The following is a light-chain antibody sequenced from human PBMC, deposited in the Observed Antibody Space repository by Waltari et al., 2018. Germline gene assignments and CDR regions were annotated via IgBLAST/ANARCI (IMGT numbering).Light chain of an antibody. CDR1: QRVSSQ. CDR2: GAS. Sequence: EIVMTQSPGTLSVSPGEGAPLSCRASQRVSSQVAGYQQRPGQAPRLLIFGASTRATGIPARFSGSESGTEFTLTISSLQSEDSGVYFCQQYTTRPLTFGGGTKVEI. CDR3: QQYTTRPLT. J-gene: IGKJ4*01. V-gene: IGKV3-15*01.